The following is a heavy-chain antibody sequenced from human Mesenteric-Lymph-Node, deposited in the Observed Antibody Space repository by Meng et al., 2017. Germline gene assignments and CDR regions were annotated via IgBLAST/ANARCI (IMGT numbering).Heavy chain of an antibody. D-gene: IGHD3-10*01. CDR2: NSAYNGNA. Sequence: HVRLVTSGAEVKRPRASVSISCTASGDTFTSYGICCVRHAPRERLLGMGWNSAYNGNANYTQNLQSRVTISADTSKSTVYMKLRSVRAADTAVYYCARHSDRSGFYSWGQGTLVTVSS. CDR1: GDTFTSYG. J-gene: IGHJ4*02. V-gene: IGHV1-18*01. CDR3: ARHSDRSGFYS.